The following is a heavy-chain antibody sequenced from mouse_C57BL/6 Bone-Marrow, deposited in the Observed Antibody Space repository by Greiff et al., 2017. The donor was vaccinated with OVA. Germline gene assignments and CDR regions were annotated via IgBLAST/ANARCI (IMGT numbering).Heavy chain of an antibody. V-gene: IGHV2-5*01. Sequence: QVQLKESGPGLVQPSQSLSITCTVSGFSLTSYGVHWVRQSPGKGLEWLGVIWRGGSTDYNAAFMSRLSITKDNSKSQVFFKMNSLQADDTAIYYCAKKDYLYYYGSSQSPYYAMDYWGQGTSVTVSS. CDR3: AKKDYLYYYGSSQSPYYAMDY. CDR1: GFSLTSYG. J-gene: IGHJ4*01. D-gene: IGHD1-1*01. CDR2: IWRGGST.